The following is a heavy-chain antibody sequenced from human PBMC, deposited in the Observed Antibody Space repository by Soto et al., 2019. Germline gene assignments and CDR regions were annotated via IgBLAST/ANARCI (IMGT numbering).Heavy chain of an antibody. CDR2: IIPIFGTT. CDR1: GGTFGRDA. D-gene: IGHD3-22*01. CDR3: ARDRTDSGYYTNWLDP. J-gene: IGHJ5*02. Sequence: SVKVSCKASGGTFGRDAITWVRQAPGQGLEWVGRIIPIFGTTNYAQNLQGRVTISADKSTLTSYMELHSLTSDDTALYYCARDRTDSGYYTNWLDPWGQGTQVTVSS. V-gene: IGHV1-69*06.